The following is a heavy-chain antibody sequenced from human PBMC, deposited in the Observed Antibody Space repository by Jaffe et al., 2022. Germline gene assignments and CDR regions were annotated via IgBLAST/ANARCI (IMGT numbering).Heavy chain of an antibody. Sequence: EVQLLESGGGLVQPGGSLRLSCAASGFSFSAYAYGMSWVRQAPGKGLEWVSTVSGTAGTTYYADSVKGRFITSRDNSKNTLYLQMNNLRADDTAMYFCAKGRYSSGWNYVDYWGQGTLVTVSS. CDR3: AKGRYSSGWNYVDY. CDR2: VSGTAGTT. D-gene: IGHD6-19*01. CDR1: GFSFSAYA. J-gene: IGHJ4*02. V-gene: IGHV3-23*01.